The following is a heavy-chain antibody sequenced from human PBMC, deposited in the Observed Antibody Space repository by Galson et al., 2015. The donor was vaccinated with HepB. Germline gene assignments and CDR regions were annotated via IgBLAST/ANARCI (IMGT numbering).Heavy chain of an antibody. V-gene: IGHV1-18*01. Sequence: SVKVSCKASGYTFTSYGVSWVRQAPGQGLEWMGWISGYNGNTNYARKLQGRVTMTTDTSTSTAYMEVRSLRSDDTAVYYCARHIEWMTTARFDPWGQGTLVTVSS. J-gene: IGHJ5*02. CDR2: ISGYNGNT. CDR3: ARHIEWMTTARFDP. D-gene: IGHD4-17*01. CDR1: GYTFTSYG.